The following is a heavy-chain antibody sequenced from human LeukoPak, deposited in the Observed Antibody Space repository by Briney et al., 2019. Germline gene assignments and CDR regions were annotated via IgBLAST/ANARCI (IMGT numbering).Heavy chain of an antibody. CDR3: ATYRQVLLPFES. CDR1: GFTFSSYG. D-gene: IGHD2-8*02. J-gene: IGHJ4*02. V-gene: IGHV3-21*04. CDR2: ISSSSSYI. Sequence: GGSLRLSCAASGFTFSSYGMHWVRQAPGKGLEWVSSISSSSSYIYYADSVKGRFTISRDNAKNSLYLQMNSLRAEDTAIYYCATYRQVLLPFESWGRGTLVTVSS.